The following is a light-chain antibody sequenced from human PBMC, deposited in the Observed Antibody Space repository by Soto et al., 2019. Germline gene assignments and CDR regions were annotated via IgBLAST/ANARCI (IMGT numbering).Light chain of an antibody. CDR1: SSDVGYYNY. CDR2: EVS. CDR3: CSYARGTTYV. Sequence: QCALTQPASVSGSPGQSITISCTGTSSDVGYYNYVAWYQQHPGKAPKVMIYEVSKRPSGVSYRFSGSKSGNTASLTISGLQAEDEADYYCCSYARGTTYVLGTGTKLTVL. V-gene: IGLV2-23*02. J-gene: IGLJ1*01.